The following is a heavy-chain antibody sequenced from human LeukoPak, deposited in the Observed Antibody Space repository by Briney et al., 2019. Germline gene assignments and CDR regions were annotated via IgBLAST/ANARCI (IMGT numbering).Heavy chain of an antibody. CDR3: ASHTHGTTYTGGVDWFDP. Sequence: PSETLSLTCTVSGGSINNYYWGWIRQPPGKGLEWIGYTYYTGSTNYNPSLKSRVTISLDTSKNQFSLKLSSVTAAATAVYYCASHTHGTTYTGGVDWFDPWGQGTLVTVSS. CDR1: GGSINNYY. V-gene: IGHV4-59*12. D-gene: IGHD1-14*01. J-gene: IGHJ5*02. CDR2: TYYTGST.